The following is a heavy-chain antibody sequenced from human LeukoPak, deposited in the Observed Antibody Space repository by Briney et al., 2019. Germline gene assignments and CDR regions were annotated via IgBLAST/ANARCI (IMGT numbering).Heavy chain of an antibody. CDR2: IYPGDSDT. Sequence: GESLKISCKGSGYSFTSYWIGWVRQMPGKGLEWMGIIYPGDSDTRYSPSFQGQVTISADNYISTAYLQWSSLKASDTAMYYCARLGYDSSGYGGPIDAFDIWGQETRLSVSS. V-gene: IGHV5-51*01. J-gene: IGHJ3*02. CDR3: ARLGYDSSGYGGPIDAFDI. CDR1: GYSFTSYW. D-gene: IGHD3-22*01.